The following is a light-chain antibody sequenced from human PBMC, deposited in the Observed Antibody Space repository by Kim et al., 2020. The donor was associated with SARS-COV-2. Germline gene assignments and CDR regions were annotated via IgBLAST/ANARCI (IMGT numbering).Light chain of an antibody. J-gene: IGLJ2*01. CDR1: SLSCYY. CDR3: NSRDSNDNVV. Sequence: SSELTQDPSSAEHMSEPHTHNSQSDSLSCYYKTWYQQKPGQAPLVVIYGKNNRPSGIPDRFSGSSSGNTASLTITGTQAGDEADYYCNSRDSNDNVVFGG. CDR2: GKN. V-gene: IGLV3-19*01.